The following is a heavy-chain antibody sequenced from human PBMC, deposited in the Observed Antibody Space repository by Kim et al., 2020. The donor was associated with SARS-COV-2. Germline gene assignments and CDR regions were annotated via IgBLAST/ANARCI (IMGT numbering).Heavy chain of an antibody. J-gene: IGHJ6*02. CDR2: ISKDGNNK. D-gene: IGHD3-16*01. CDR3: AKQLWDYYYGMDV. Sequence: GGSLRLSCAASGFTFSNYGMHWVRQAPGKGLEGVAFISKDGNNKYYADSVEGRVTMSRDNSKNTLFLQLSSLRAEDTAVYYCAKQLWDYYYGMDVWGQGTTVTVSS. V-gene: IGHV3-30*02. CDR1: GFTFSNYG.